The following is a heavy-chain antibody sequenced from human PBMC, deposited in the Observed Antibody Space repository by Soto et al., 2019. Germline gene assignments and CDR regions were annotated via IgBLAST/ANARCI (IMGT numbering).Heavy chain of an antibody. J-gene: IGHJ5*02. V-gene: IGHV4-30-2*01. CDR2: IYHSGSP. CDR3: ARDVVDYDIGGKRMNWLDP. D-gene: IGHD3-22*01. Sequence: SETLSLTCAVSGGSISSGTYSWTWIRQPPGKGLEWIGYIYHSGSPYYNPSLRSRVTISVDKSKNQFSLKLSSVTAADTAFYYCARDVVDYDIGGKRMNWLDPWGQGTLVTVSS. CDR1: GGSISSGTYS.